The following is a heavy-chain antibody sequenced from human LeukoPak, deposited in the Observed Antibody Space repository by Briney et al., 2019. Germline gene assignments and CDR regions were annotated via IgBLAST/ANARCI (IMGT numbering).Heavy chain of an antibody. D-gene: IGHD5-24*01. Sequence: PSETLSLTCAVYGGSFSGYYWSWIRQPPGKGLEWIGEINHSGSTNYNPSLKSRVTISVDTSKNQFSLKLSSVTAADTAVYYCARVGRWLQSYYYYYYGMDVWGQGTTVTVSS. J-gene: IGHJ6*02. CDR1: GGSFSGYY. CDR3: ARVGRWLQSYYYYYYGMDV. CDR2: INHSGST. V-gene: IGHV4-34*01.